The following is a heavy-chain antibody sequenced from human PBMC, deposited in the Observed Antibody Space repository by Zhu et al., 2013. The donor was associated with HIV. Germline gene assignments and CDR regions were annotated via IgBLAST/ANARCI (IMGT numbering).Heavy chain of an antibody. CDR2: ISYGGTT. D-gene: IGHD3-22*01. CDR3: ARDAGSSGYSSDTFDI. Sequence: QVQLQESGPGLVKPSETLSLTCTVSGGSISSSSYYWGWIRQPPGKGLEWIATISYGGTTYYNPSLKSRVTISVDTSKKQFSLRLTSVTAADTAVYYCARDAGSSGYSSDTFDIWAKGQWSPSLQ. V-gene: IGHV4-39*07. CDR1: GGSISSSSYY. J-gene: IGHJ3*02.